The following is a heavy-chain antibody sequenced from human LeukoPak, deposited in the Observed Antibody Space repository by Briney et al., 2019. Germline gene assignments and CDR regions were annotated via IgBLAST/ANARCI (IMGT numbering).Heavy chain of an antibody. CDR2: ISYDGSNK. J-gene: IGHJ4*02. CDR1: GFTFSSYR. CDR3: AKAGLVVPAALLVYFDY. D-gene: IGHD2-2*01. Sequence: TGGSLRLSCAASGFTFSSYRMHWVRQAPGKGLEWVAVISYDGSNKYYADSVKGRFTISRDNSKNTLYLQMNSLRAEDTAVYYCAKAGLVVPAALLVYFDYWGQGTLVTVSS. V-gene: IGHV3-30*18.